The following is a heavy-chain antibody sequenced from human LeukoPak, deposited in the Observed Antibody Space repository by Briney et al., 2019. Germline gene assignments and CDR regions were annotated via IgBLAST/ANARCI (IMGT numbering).Heavy chain of an antibody. CDR1: GYTFTSYY. D-gene: IGHD2-15*01. Sequence: ATVKVSCKASGYTFTSYYMHWVRQAPGQGLEWMGIINPSGGSTSYAQKFQGRVTMTRDMSTSTVYMELSSLRSEDTAVYCCARAACSGGSCYSGWYFDYWGQGTLVTVSS. CDR2: INPSGGST. CDR3: ARAACSGGSCYSGWYFDY. V-gene: IGHV1-46*01. J-gene: IGHJ4*02.